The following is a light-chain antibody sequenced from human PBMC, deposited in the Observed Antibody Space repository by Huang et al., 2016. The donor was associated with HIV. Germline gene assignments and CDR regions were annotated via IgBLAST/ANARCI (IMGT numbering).Light chain of an antibody. CDR2: DAS. CDR1: QSIDSY. V-gene: IGKV1-5*01. CDR3: QQYHSYPGT. J-gene: IGKJ1*01. Sequence: DIQMTQSPSTLSASVGDRVTITCRASQSIDSYLAWYQQKPGKAPKLLIYDASSLDSGVPSRFSGSGSRTEFTLTISSLQPDNFATYYCQQYHSYPGTFGQGTKVEIK.